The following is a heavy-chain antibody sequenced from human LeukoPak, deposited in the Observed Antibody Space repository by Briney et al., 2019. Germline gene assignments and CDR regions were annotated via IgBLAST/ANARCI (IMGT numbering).Heavy chain of an antibody. CDR1: GFTFGDYA. CDR2: IRSKAYGGTT. D-gene: IGHD4-17*01. J-gene: IGHJ6*03. Sequence: GGSLRLSCTASGFTFGDYAMSWVRQAPGKGLEWVGFIRSKAYGGTTEYAASVKGRLTISRDDSKSIAYLQMNSLKTEDTAVYYCTRCYGDYEDYYYMDVWGKGTTVTVSS. CDR3: TRCYGDYEDYYYMDV. V-gene: IGHV3-49*04.